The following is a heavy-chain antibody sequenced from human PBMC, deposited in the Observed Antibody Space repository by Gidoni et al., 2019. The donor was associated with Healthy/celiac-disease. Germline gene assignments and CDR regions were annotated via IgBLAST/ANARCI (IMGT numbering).Heavy chain of an antibody. Sequence: EVQLLESGGGLVQPGGSLRLSCAASGFTFGSYAMSWVRQALGKGLEWVSAISGSGGSTYYADSVKGRFTISRDNSKNTLYLQMNSLRAEDTAVYYCAKDELGYYYYGMDVWGQGTTVTVSS. CDR1: GFTFGSYA. J-gene: IGHJ6*02. V-gene: IGHV3-23*01. CDR2: ISGSGGST. D-gene: IGHD6-13*01. CDR3: AKDELGYYYYGMDV.